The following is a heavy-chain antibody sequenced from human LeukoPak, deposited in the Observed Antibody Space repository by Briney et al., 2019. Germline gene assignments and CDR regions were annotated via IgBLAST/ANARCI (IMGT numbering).Heavy chain of an antibody. Sequence: GGSLRLSCATSGFTFSNYGMHWVRQAPGKGLEWVAFIRFDGTSKFYADSVKGRFTIFRDDSKNTLYLQMNSLRPEDTAIHYCAKDFAVGATYYYYMDVWGKGTTVTVSS. CDR1: GFTFSNYG. J-gene: IGHJ6*03. V-gene: IGHV3-30*02. CDR2: IRFDGTSK. CDR3: AKDFAVGATYYYYMDV. D-gene: IGHD1-26*01.